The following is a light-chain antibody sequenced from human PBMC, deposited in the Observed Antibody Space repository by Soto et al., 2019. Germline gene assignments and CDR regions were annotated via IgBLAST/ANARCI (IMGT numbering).Light chain of an antibody. CDR3: HQYRSPPQT. J-gene: IGKJ1*01. Sequence: EIVLTQSPGTLSLSPGEGATLXXRASQSLYNNYLAWHQQKPGQAPRXXIYAASYRATGIPDKFSGSGSGSDFSLTISRLEPEDSAVYYCHQYRSPPQTFGQGTKVDIK. CDR1: QSLYNNY. CDR2: AAS. V-gene: IGKV3-20*01.